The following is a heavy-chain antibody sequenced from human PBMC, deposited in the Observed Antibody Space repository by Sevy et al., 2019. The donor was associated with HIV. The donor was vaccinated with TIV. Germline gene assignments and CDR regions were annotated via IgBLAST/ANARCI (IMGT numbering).Heavy chain of an antibody. V-gene: IGHV5-51*01. CDR1: GYSFTSYW. D-gene: IGHD3-22*01. J-gene: IGHJ4*02. Sequence: GESLKISCKGSGYSFTSYWIGWVRQMPGKGLEWMGIIYPGDSDTRYSPSFQGQVTISADKSIGTAYLQWSSLKASDTAMYYCARRRYYDSSGYYLDYWGQGTLVTVSS. CDR3: ARRRYYDSSGYYLDY. CDR2: IYPGDSDT.